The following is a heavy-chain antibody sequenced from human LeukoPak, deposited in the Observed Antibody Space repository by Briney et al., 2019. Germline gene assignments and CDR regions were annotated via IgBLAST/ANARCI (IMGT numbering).Heavy chain of an antibody. CDR3: ARAELGSDDAFDI. V-gene: IGHV4-4*07. D-gene: IGHD7-27*01. CDR1: GFTVSSSY. CDR2: IYTSGST. Sequence: GSLRLSCAASGFTVSSSYMSWIRQPAGKGLEWIGRIYTSGSTNYNPSLKSRVTISVDTSKNQFSLKLSSVTAADTAVYYCARAELGSDDAFDIWGQGTMVTVSS. J-gene: IGHJ3*02.